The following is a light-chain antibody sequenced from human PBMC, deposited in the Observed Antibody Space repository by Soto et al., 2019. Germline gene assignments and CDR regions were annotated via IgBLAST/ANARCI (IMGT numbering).Light chain of an antibody. J-gene: IGLJ2*01. CDR1: SSNIGAGYA. CDR2: DNI. Sequence: QSVLTQPPSVSGAPGQRVTISCTGSSSNIGAGYAVHWYQQLPGTVPKLLIYDNINRPSGVPDRFSGSKSGTSASLTITGLQAEDEADYYCQAYDSTLSGSEVIFGGGTKLTAL. V-gene: IGLV1-40*01. CDR3: QAYDSTLSGSEVI.